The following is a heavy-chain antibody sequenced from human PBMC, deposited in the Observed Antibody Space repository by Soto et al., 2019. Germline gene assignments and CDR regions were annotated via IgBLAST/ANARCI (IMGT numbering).Heavy chain of an antibody. Sequence: QVQLVQSGAEVKKPGSSVKVSCKASGGTFSSYAISWVRQAPGQGLEWMGGIIPIPGTANYAQKYQGRVTITADKSTSTAFMELRSLRSDDTAVYYCARSQGSSTSLEIYYYYYYGMDVWGQGTKVTVSS. CDR1: GGTFSSYA. J-gene: IGHJ6*02. V-gene: IGHV1-69*06. CDR3: ARSQGSSTSLEIYYYYYYGMDV. D-gene: IGHD2-2*01. CDR2: IIPIPGTA.